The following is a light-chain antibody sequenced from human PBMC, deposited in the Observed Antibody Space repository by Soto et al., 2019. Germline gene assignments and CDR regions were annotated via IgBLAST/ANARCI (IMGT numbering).Light chain of an antibody. V-gene: IGLV2-14*01. Sequence: QSVLTQPATVSGSLGQSITISCTGTSSDVGGYDFVSWYQHHPGKAPKLIIYEVRTRPSGVSDRFSGSKSGTSASLAITGLQAEDEADYYCQSYDGSLSGYVFGNGTKVTLL. J-gene: IGLJ1*01. CDR2: EVR. CDR3: QSYDGSLSGYV. CDR1: SSDVGGYDF.